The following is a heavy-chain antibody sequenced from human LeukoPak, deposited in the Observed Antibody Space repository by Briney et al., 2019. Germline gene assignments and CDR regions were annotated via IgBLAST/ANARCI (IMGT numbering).Heavy chain of an antibody. J-gene: IGHJ4*02. CDR3: ARDRGGYDFVVDY. CDR2: INPNSGGT. Sequence: ASVKVSCKASGYTFTGYYMHWVRQAPGRGLEWMGWINPNSGGTNYAQKFQGRVTMTRDTSISTAYMELSRLRSDDTAVYYCARDRGGYDFVVDYWGQGTLVTVSS. V-gene: IGHV1-2*02. D-gene: IGHD5-12*01. CDR1: GYTFTGYY.